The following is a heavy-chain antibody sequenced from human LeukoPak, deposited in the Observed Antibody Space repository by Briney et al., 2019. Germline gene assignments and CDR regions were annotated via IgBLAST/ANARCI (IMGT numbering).Heavy chain of an antibody. J-gene: IGHJ4*02. D-gene: IGHD5-18*01. CDR1: GFTFGSYG. Sequence: GGSLRLSCEASGFTFGSYGMHWVGQAPGKGLDWVAVISNDGSKKYYADSVKGRFTISRDNSKNTLSLQVSSLRAEDTAVYYCAKDRYSYAFEYSDSWGQGTLVTVSS. V-gene: IGHV3-30*18. CDR3: AKDRYSYAFEYSDS. CDR2: ISNDGSKK.